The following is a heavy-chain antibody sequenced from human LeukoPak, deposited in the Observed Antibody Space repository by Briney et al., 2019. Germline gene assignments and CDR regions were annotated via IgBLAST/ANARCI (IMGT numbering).Heavy chain of an antibody. CDR3: ALYSSGWPDY. Sequence: GASVQVSCKASGYTFTSYGISGVRPAPGKGREWMGWISAYNGNTNYARKLQGRVTMTTDTSTSTAYMELRSLRSDDTAVYYCALYSSGWPDYWGRGTLVTVSS. CDR2: ISAYNGNT. J-gene: IGHJ4*02. CDR1: GYTFTSYG. D-gene: IGHD6-19*01. V-gene: IGHV1-18*01.